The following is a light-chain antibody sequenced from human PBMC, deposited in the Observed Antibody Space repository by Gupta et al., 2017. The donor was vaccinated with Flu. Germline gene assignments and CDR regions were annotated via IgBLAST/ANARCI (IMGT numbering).Light chain of an antibody. CDR3: QQGLDSIS. CDR2: SAS. V-gene: IGKV4-1*01. CDR1: RTVLYRLTNKNY. Sequence: DIVMTQSPESLAVSLGERATINCKSSRTVLYRLTNKNYLDWYQQKPGQPPKLIIHSASIRASGGPDRFSGSGSGXDFTLTXSRRQADDVAVYYWQQGLDSISFGXGTKVEIK. J-gene: IGKJ4*01.